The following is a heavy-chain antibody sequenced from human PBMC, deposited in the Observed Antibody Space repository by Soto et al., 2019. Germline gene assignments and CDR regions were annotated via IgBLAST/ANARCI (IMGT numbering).Heavy chain of an antibody. CDR2: IYSGGST. J-gene: IGHJ4*02. CDR1: GFTFSSYW. Sequence: SLRLSCAASGFTFSSYWMSWVRQAPGKGLEWVAVIYSGGSTYYADSVKGRFTISRDNSKNTLFLQMNSLSAEDTAVYYCAARYSSGWYAYWGQGTLVTVSS. CDR3: AARYSSGWYAY. V-gene: IGHV3-53*01. D-gene: IGHD6-19*01.